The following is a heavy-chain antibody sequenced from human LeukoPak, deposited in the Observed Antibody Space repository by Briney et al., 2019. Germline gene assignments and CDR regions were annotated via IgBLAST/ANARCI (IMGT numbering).Heavy chain of an antibody. CDR1: GFTFSSYG. J-gene: IGHJ4*02. CDR3: VKEPDTLTYN. CDR2: IRYDGSNK. V-gene: IGHV3-30*02. D-gene: IGHD3-16*01. Sequence: GGSLRLSCAASGFTFSSYGMHWVRQTPGKGLEWVAFIRYDGSNKYYADSVKGRFTISRDNSKNTLYLQMNSLRAEDTAVYYCVKEPDTLTYNWGQGTLAIVSS.